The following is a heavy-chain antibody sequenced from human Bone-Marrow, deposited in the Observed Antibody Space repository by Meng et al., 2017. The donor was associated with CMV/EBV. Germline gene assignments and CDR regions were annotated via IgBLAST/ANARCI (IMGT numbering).Heavy chain of an antibody. CDR3: ARGSKAFGVVIIGYFDY. D-gene: IGHD3-3*01. J-gene: IGHJ4*02. V-gene: IGHV3-20*04. CDR1: GFTFDDYG. Sequence: GGPLRLSCAASGFTFDDYGMSWVRQAPGKGLEWVSGINWNGGSTGYADSVKGRFTISRDNAKNSLYLQMNSLRAEDTALYYCARGSKAFGVVIIGYFDYWGQGTLVTVSS. CDR2: INWNGGST.